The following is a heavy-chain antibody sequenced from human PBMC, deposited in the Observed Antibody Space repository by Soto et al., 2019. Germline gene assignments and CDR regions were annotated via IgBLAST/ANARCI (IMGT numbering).Heavy chain of an antibody. CDR1: GFTFSSYA. Sequence: EVQLLESGGGLVQPGGSLRLSCAASGFTFSSYAVSWVRQAPGKGLEWVSTISGSGGSTYYADSVKGRFTISRDNSKNTXNLXMNSLRAEDTAVYYCAKDGDYYDSSGYSRYWYFDLWGRGTLVTVSS. CDR2: ISGSGGST. J-gene: IGHJ2*01. CDR3: AKDGDYYDSSGYSRYWYFDL. V-gene: IGHV3-23*01. D-gene: IGHD3-22*01.